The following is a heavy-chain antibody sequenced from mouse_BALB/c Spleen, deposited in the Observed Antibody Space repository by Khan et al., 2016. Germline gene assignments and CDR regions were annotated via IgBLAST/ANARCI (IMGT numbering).Heavy chain of an antibody. Sequence: VQLQESGPGLVAPSQSLSITCTVSGFSLTTYGVTWIRPPPGQGLEWLGVIFGDGSTNYHSALHSRLSISKDNSKSQVFLPLNSRQTDDTATYSEAKSPNWGNYAIDYGDQGPTVPV. CDR2: IFGDGST. J-gene: IGHJ4*01. V-gene: IGHV2-3*01. CDR3: AKSPNWGNYAIDY. D-gene: IGHD4-1*01. CDR1: GFSLTTYG.